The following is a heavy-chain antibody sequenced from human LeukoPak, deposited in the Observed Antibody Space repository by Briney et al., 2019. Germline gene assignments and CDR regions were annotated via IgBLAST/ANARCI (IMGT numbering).Heavy chain of an antibody. Sequence: GGSLRLSCAASGFTFSSYAMSWVRQTPGKGLEWVAVIWYDGGNKEYADSVKGRFTISRDNSKNTLYLQMNSLRAEDTAVYYCARDLASSSYAEFDYWGQGTLVTVSS. CDR1: GFTFSSYA. J-gene: IGHJ4*02. V-gene: IGHV3-33*08. D-gene: IGHD1-26*01. CDR3: ARDLASSSYAEFDY. CDR2: IWYDGGNK.